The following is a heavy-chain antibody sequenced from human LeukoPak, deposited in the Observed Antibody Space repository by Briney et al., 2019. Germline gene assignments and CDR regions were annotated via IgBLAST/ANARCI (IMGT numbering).Heavy chain of an antibody. CDR3: ARVVLFGVVIRNYYGMDV. Sequence: GGSLRLSCAASGFTLSDYYMSWIRQAPGKGLEWVSYISSSGSTIYYADSVKGRFTISRDNAKNSLYLQMNSLRAEDTAVYYCARVVLFGVVIRNYYGMDVWGQGTTVTVSS. J-gene: IGHJ6*02. V-gene: IGHV3-11*01. CDR1: GFTLSDYY. D-gene: IGHD3-3*01. CDR2: ISSSGSTI.